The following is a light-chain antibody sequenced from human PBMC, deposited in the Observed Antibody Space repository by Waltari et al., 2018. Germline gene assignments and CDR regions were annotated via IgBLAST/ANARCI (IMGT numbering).Light chain of an antibody. V-gene: IGKV2-24*01. Sequence: IVLTQTPLSSPVSLGPPASISCRSSQSLVHSDGNIYLNWLHQRPGQPPRLLIYKIFNRFSGVSDRFSGSGAGTDFTLKISRVEADDVGVYYCMQATHFPRTFGQGTRVEIK. CDR1: QSLVHSDGNIY. CDR2: KIF. J-gene: IGKJ1*01. CDR3: MQATHFPRT.